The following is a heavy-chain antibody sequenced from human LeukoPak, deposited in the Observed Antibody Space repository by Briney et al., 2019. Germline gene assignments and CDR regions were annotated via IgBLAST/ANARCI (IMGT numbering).Heavy chain of an antibody. CDR1: GFTFSSYG. J-gene: IGHJ4*02. CDR2: ISGSGGST. V-gene: IGHV3-23*01. D-gene: IGHD1-26*01. CDR3: AHSGSYYSFRDY. Sequence: GGTLRLSCAASGFTFSSYGMSWVRQAPGKGLEWVSAISGSGGSTYYADSVKGRFTISRDNSKNTLYLQMNSLRAEDTAVYYCAHSGSYYSFRDYWGQGTLVTVSS.